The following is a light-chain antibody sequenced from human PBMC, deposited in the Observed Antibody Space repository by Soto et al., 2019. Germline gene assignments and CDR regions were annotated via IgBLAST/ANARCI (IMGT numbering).Light chain of an antibody. CDR3: QQYYSTPYT. CDR1: QSVLYSSNNKNY. CDR2: WAS. V-gene: IGKV4-1*01. J-gene: IGKJ2*01. Sequence: DIVMTQSPDSLDVSLGERATINCKSSQSVLYSSNNKNYFAWYQQKPGQPPKLLIYWASTRESGVPDRFSGSGSGTDFTLTISSLQAEDVAVYYCQQYYSTPYTFGQGTKLEIK.